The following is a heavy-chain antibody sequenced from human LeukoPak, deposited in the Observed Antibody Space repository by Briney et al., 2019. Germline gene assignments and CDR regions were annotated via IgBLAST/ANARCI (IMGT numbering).Heavy chain of an antibody. CDR3: TTYYYDSSGYYYGDY. CDR1: GLTFSNAC. D-gene: IGHD3-22*01. CDR2: IKSKTDGGTT. Sequence: NTGGSLRLSCAASGLTFSNACMSWVRQAPGKGLEWVGRIKSKTDGGTTDYAAPVKGRFTISRDDSKNTLYLQMNSLKTEDTAVYYCTTYYYDSSGYYYGDYWGQGTLVTVSS. V-gene: IGHV3-15*01. J-gene: IGHJ4*02.